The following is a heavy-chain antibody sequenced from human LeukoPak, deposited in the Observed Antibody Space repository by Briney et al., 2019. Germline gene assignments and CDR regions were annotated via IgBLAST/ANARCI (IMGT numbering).Heavy chain of an antibody. V-gene: IGHV4-59*01. D-gene: IGHD2-2*03. CDR1: GGSISSYY. CDR3: ARGRSLDIVVVPDYYYGMDV. Sequence: KPSETLSLTCTVSGGSISSYYWSWIRQPPGKGLEWIGYIYYSGSTNHNPSLKSQVTISVDTSKNQFSLKLSSVTAADTAVYYCARGRSLDIVVVPDYYYGMDVWGKGTTVTVSS. CDR2: IYYSGST. J-gene: IGHJ6*04.